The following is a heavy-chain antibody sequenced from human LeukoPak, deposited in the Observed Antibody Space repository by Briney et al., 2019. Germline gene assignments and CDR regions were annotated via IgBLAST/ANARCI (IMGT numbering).Heavy chain of an antibody. CDR3: AREHYYGSGSYYNYYYGMDV. CDR1: GGSISSYY. V-gene: IGHV4-59*12. CDR2: IYYSGST. D-gene: IGHD3-10*01. Sequence: SETLSLTCTVSGGSISSYYWSWIRQPPGKGLEWIGYIYYSGSTNYNPSLKSRVTISVDTSKNQFSLKLSSVTAADTAVYYCAREHYYGSGSYYNYYYGMDVWGQGTTVTVSS. J-gene: IGHJ6*02.